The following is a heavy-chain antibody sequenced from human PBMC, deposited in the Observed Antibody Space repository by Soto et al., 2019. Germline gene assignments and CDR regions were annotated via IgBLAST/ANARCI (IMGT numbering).Heavy chain of an antibody. V-gene: IGHV3-30-3*01. Sequence: QVRLAEAGGGVVQPGTSLRVSCAASGFLFNTYSLHWVRQTPGKGLEWVAFISYDGTEKYCVDSAKGRFTISRDDSKNTLYLQMNNLKTEDTAVYYCARDNYGMDVWGQGTTVTVSS. CDR3: ARDNYGMDV. J-gene: IGHJ6*02. CDR2: ISYDGTEK. CDR1: GFLFNTYS.